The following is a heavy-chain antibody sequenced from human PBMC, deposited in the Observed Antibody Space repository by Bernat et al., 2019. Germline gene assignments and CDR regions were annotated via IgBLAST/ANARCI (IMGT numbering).Heavy chain of an antibody. D-gene: IGHD2-15*01. CDR1: GFTFSSYE. CDR3: ARDCSGGSCYAFDY. Sequence: EVQLVESGGGLVQPGGSLRLSCAASGFTFSSYEMNWVRQAPGKGLGWVSYISSSGSTIYYADSVKGRFTISRDNAKNSLYLKMNSLRAEDTAVYYCARDCSGGSCYAFDYWGQGTLVTVSS. V-gene: IGHV3-48*03. CDR2: ISSSGSTI. J-gene: IGHJ4*02.